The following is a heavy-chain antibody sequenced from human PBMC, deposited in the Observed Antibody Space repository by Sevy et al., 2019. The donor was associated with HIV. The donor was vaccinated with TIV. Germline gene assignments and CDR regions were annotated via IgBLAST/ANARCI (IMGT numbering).Heavy chain of an antibody. D-gene: IGHD2-2*01. Sequence: GGSLRLSCAASGFTFSSYGMHWVRQAPGKGLEWVALISNGGSNKYYADSVKGRFTISRDNSKNTLYLQMNSLRAEDTAGYYCAKEYCSSTSCYPNYYYGMDVWGQGTTVTVSS. J-gene: IGHJ6*02. V-gene: IGHV3-30*18. CDR1: GFTFSSYG. CDR3: AKEYCSSTSCYPNYYYGMDV. CDR2: ISNGGSNK.